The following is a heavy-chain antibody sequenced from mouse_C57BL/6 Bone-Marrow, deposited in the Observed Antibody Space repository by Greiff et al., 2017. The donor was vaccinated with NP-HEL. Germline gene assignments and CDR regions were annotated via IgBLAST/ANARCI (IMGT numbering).Heavy chain of an antibody. D-gene: IGHD4-1*01. Sequence: QVQLQQPGAELVKPGASVKLSCKASGYTFTSYWMHWVKQRPGQGLEWIGMIHPYSGSTNYNEKFKSKATLTVDKSSITAYMQLSSLTSEDAAVYYCARALLGGDYWGQGTTLTVAS. V-gene: IGHV1-64*01. CDR3: ARALLGGDY. CDR2: IHPYSGST. J-gene: IGHJ2*01. CDR1: GYTFTSYW.